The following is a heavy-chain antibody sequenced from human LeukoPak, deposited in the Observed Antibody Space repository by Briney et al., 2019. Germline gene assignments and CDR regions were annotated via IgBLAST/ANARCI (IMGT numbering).Heavy chain of an antibody. D-gene: IGHD3-3*01. J-gene: IGHJ3*02. CDR2: ISAYNGNT. CDR3: ARGYDFWSGYYTIDDAFDI. V-gene: IGHV1-18*01. Sequence: ASVKVSCKASGYTFTSYGISWVRRAPGQGLEWMGWISAYNGNTNYAQKLQGRVTMTTDTSTSTAYMELRSLRSDDTAVYYCARGYDFWSGYYTIDDAFDIWGQGTMVTVSS. CDR1: GYTFTSYG.